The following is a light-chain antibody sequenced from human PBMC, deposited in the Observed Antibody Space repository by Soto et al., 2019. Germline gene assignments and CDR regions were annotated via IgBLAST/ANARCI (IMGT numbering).Light chain of an antibody. J-gene: IGKJ1*01. CDR1: QSVSSN. CDR3: HQYNNWPPWT. V-gene: IGKV3-15*01. Sequence: EIVMTQSPATLSVSPGGRATLSCRASQSVSSNLAWYQQKPGQAPRLLIYGASTRATGIPARFSGSGSGTEFTLTISSLQSEDYAVYYCHQYNNWPPWTFGQGTKVDI. CDR2: GAS.